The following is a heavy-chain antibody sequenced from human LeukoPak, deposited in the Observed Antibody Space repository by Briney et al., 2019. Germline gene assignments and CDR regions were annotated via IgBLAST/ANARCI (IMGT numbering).Heavy chain of an antibody. V-gene: IGHV3-64D*06. CDR2: ISSNGGST. J-gene: IGHJ3*02. D-gene: IGHD3-22*01. Sequence: GGSLRLSCSASGFTFSSYAMHWVRQAPGKGLEYVSAISSNGGSTYYADSVKGRLTISRDNSKNTLYLQMSSLRAEDTAVYYCRVTMIVVVITHDAFDIWGQGTMVTVSS. CDR1: GFTFSSYA. CDR3: RVTMIVVVITHDAFDI.